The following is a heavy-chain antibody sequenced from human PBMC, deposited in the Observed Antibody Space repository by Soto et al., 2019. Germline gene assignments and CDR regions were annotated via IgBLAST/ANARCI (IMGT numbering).Heavy chain of an antibody. D-gene: IGHD6-19*01. CDR1: GSTFDSYA. V-gene: IGHV3-23*01. Sequence: GGSLRLSCAASGSTFDSYAMSWVRQAPGKGLEWVSGIIGGIPGTYYAGSVKGQFTISIDNYKNTVYLQMNSLRAEDTALYYCAKASTSYSTGWRYYYYGLDVWGQGTTVTVSS. CDR2: IIGGIPGT. CDR3: AKASTSYSTGWRYYYYGLDV. J-gene: IGHJ6*02.